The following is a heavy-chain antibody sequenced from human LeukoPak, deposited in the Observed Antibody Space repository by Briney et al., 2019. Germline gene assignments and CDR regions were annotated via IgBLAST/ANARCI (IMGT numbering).Heavy chain of an antibody. CDR1: GFTFSSYG. J-gene: IGHJ6*02. V-gene: IGHV3-33*01. CDR3: ARDATMVRGPLSDGMDV. CDR2: IWYDGSNK. Sequence: PGGSLRLSCAASGFTFSSYGMHWVRQAPGKGLEWVAVIWYDGSNKYYADSVKGRFTISRDNSENTLYLQMNSLRAEDTAVYYCARDATMVRGPLSDGMDVWGQGTTVTVSS. D-gene: IGHD3-10*01.